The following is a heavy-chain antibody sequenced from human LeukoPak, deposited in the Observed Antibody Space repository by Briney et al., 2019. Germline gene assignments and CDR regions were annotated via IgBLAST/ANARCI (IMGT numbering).Heavy chain of an antibody. J-gene: IGHJ4*02. Sequence: GGSLRLSCAASGFTFSNAWMTWVRQAPGKGLEWVGRIKSKTAGGTTDYAAPVKGRFTISRDDSKNTLYLQMNSLKTEDTAVYYCTTGESMVGSTIHVRWADWGQGTLVTVSS. CDR2: IKSKTAGGTT. V-gene: IGHV3-15*01. D-gene: IGHD1-26*01. CDR3: TTGESMVGSTIHVRWAD. CDR1: GFTFSNAW.